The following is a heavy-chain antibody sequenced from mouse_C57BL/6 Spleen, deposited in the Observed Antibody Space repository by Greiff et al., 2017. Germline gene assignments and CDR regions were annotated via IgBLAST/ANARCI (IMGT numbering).Heavy chain of an antibody. Sequence: QVQLQQSGPGLVQPSQSLSITCTVSGFSLTSYGVHWVRQSPGKGLEWLGVIWRGGSTDYNAACMSRLSITKDNSKSQVFSKMNSLQADDTAVYYCAENYGSRSSDWYFDVWGTGTTVTVSS. CDR1: GFSLTSYG. D-gene: IGHD1-1*01. J-gene: IGHJ1*03. CDR2: IWRGGST. CDR3: AENYGSRSSDWYFDV. V-gene: IGHV2-5*01.